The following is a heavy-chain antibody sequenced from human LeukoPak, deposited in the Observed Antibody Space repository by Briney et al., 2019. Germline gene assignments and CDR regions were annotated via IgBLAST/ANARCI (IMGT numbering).Heavy chain of an antibody. CDR3: AKPYVLTGYYREVFDY. J-gene: IGHJ4*02. D-gene: IGHD3-9*01. CDR1: GFTFSSYS. Sequence: GGSLRLSCAASGFTFSSYSMNWVRRAPGKGLEWVALISYDGSIEFYRDSVKGRFTISRDNSKNTLYLQMNSLRAEDTAVYYCAKPYVLTGYYREVFDYWGQGTLVTVSS. CDR2: ISYDGSIE. V-gene: IGHV3-30*18.